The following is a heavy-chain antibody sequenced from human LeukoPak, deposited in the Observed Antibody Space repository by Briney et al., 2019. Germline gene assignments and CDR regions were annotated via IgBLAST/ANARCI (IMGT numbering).Heavy chain of an antibody. Sequence: GGSLRLSCAASGFTFSSYWMHWVRQAPGKGLVWVSCINSDGNTTRYADSVKGRFTISRDNAKNSLYLQMNSLRAEDTAIYYCARDPYNGNYGDSYYYYMDVWGKGTTVTISS. J-gene: IGHJ6*03. D-gene: IGHD1-26*01. CDR1: GFTFSSYW. V-gene: IGHV3-74*01. CDR3: ARDPYNGNYGDSYYYYMDV. CDR2: INSDGNTT.